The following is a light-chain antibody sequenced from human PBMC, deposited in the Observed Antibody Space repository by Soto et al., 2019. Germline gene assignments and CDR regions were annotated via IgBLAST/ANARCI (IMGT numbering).Light chain of an antibody. Sequence: DIQLTQSPSFLSASVGDRVTITCRASQGISSYLAWYQQKPGKAPKLLIYAASTLQSGIPSRFIGSGSGTEITLTISSLQSEDFATYYCQEHNRYPLTFGGGTKVEIK. CDR2: AAS. CDR1: QGISSY. V-gene: IGKV1-9*01. J-gene: IGKJ4*01. CDR3: QEHNRYPLT.